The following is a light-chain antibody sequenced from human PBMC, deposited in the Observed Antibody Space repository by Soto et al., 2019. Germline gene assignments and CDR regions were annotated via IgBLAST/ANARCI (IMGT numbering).Light chain of an antibody. CDR3: QQRGT. V-gene: IGKV3-20*01. CDR2: GAS. CDR1: QSVSASF. J-gene: IGKJ2*02. Sequence: EIVLTQSPGTLSLSPGERSTLSCRASQSVSASFLAWYQQKPGQALRLLIYGASSRATGIPDRFSGSGSGTDFTLTISRLEPEDAAVYYCQQRGTFGQGTKLEIK.